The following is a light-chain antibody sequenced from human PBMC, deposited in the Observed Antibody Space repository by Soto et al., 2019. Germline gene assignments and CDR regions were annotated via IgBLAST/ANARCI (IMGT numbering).Light chain of an antibody. J-gene: IGLJ1*01. Sequence: QSALTQPASWSGSPGQSSTISCTGTSSDVGGYNYVSWYQQHPGKAPKVMIYDVSNRPSGVSNRFSCSKSGNTASLTISGLQTEDEADYYCSSYTSSNSHIFGTGTKVTVL. V-gene: IGLV2-14*03. CDR1: SSDVGGYNY. CDR2: DVS. CDR3: SSYTSSNSHI.